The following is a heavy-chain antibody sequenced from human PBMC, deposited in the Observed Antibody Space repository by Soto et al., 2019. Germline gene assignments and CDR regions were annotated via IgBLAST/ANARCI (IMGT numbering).Heavy chain of an antibody. CDR2: ISGSGGST. J-gene: IGHJ4*02. V-gene: IGHV3-23*01. CDR3: AKDLKWLIIDQYYFDY. Sequence: EVQLLESGGGLVQPGGSLRLSCAASGFTFSSYAMSWVRQAPGKGLEWVSAISGSGGSTYYADSVKGRFTISRDNSKNTQYLQMNTQRTEDTAVYYCAKDLKWLIIDQYYFDYWGQGTLVTVSS. CDR1: GFTFSSYA. D-gene: IGHD6-19*01.